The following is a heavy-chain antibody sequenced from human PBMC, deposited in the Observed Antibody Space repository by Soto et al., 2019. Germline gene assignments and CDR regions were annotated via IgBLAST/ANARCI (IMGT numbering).Heavy chain of an antibody. Sequence: QVQLVQSGAEVRKPGASVKVSCKAPGYNFYSFDIYWVRQATGHGLEWMGWMNPKSGNTGYTQELRGRVTMTRNTPNSTAYMEPTSLTSDDTGVYYCVGGNFRYWGEGTLVTVSS. CDR2: MNPKSGNT. V-gene: IGHV1-8*02. CDR1: GYNFYSFD. J-gene: IGHJ4*02. CDR3: VGGNFRY.